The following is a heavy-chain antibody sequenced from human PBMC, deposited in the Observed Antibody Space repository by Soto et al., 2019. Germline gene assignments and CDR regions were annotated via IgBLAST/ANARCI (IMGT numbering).Heavy chain of an antibody. Sequence: GGSLRLSCAASGFTFSSYAMHWVRQAPGKGLEWVAVISYDGSNKYYADSVKGRFTISRDNSKNTLYLQMNSLRAEDTAVYYCARDQKYYDFWSGYYTNYGMDVWGQGTTVTVSS. CDR1: GFTFSSYA. V-gene: IGHV3-30-3*01. D-gene: IGHD3-3*01. CDR3: ARDQKYYDFWSGYYTNYGMDV. CDR2: ISYDGSNK. J-gene: IGHJ6*02.